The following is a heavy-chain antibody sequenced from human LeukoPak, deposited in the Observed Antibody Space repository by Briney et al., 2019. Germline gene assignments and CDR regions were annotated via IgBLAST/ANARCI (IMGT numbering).Heavy chain of an antibody. Sequence: SQTLSLTCTVSGGSISSYYWSWIRQPPGKGLEWIGYIYYSGSTNYNPSLKSRVTISVDTSKNQFSLKLSSVTAADTAVYYCARTGIYSSLYYYYGMDVWGRGTTVTVSS. CDR3: ARTGIYSSLYYYYGMDV. CDR2: IYYSGST. D-gene: IGHD3-22*01. V-gene: IGHV4-59*08. J-gene: IGHJ6*02. CDR1: GGSISSYY.